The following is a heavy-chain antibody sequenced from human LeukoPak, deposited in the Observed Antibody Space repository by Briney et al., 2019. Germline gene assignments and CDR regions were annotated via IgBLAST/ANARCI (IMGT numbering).Heavy chain of an antibody. V-gene: IGHV3-72*01. CDR1: GFTFSDHY. CDR3: AQFAKGG. Sequence: GSLRLSCAASGFTFSDHYMDWVRQAPRKGLEWVGRIKHKAHSYTTEYAASVKGRFTISRDDSKSSLYLQMNSLKIEDTAVYYCAQFAKGGWGQGTLVTVSS. CDR2: IKHKAHSYTT. D-gene: IGHD2-21*01. J-gene: IGHJ4*02.